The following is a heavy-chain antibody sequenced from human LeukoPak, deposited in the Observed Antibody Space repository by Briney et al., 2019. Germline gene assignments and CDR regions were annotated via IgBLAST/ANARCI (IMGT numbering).Heavy chain of an antibody. CDR3: ATSLTAYSSSYPFDN. J-gene: IGHJ4*02. Sequence: PSETLSLTCSVSGGSINSHYWSWIRQPPGKGLEWIGYVYYSGSTNYNPSLESRVTILVDTSKNQFSLKLSSVTAADTAAYYCATSLTAYSSSYPFDNWGQGTLVTVSS. D-gene: IGHD6-13*01. CDR2: VYYSGST. V-gene: IGHV4-59*11. CDR1: GGSINSHY.